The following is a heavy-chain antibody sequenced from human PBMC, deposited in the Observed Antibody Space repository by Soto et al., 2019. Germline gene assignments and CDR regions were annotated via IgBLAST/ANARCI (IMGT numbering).Heavy chain of an antibody. CDR2: ISSSSSTI. J-gene: IGHJ5*02. CDR3: ARDFNPTTVTTTWFDP. CDR1: GFNFSSYS. Sequence: GVQRLSCAASGFNFSSYSMNWVRQAPGKGLEWVSYISSSSSTIYYADSVKGRFTISRDNAKNSLYLQMNSLRAEDTAVYYCARDFNPTTVTTTWFDPWGQGTLVTVSS. D-gene: IGHD4-4*01. V-gene: IGHV3-48*01.